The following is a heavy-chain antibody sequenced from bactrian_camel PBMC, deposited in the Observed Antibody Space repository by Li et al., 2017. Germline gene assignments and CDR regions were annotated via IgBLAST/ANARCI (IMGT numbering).Heavy chain of an antibody. CDR3: VKGQSELWDFGY. V-gene: IGHV3S31*01. CDR1: GLTFSGYA. D-gene: IGHD5*01. CDR2: INDISTGT. Sequence: VQLVESGGGLVQPGGSLKLSCAASGLTFSGYAMSWVRQAPGKGLEWVSGINDISTGTYYPNSVKGRFTISRDNLKNTLYLQLNSLKTEDTAMYYCVKGQSELWDFGYWGQGTQVTVS. J-gene: IGHJ6*01.